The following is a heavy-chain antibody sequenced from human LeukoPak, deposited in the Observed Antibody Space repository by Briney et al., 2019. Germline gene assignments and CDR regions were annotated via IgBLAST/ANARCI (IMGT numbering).Heavy chain of an antibody. V-gene: IGHV1-8*01. D-gene: IGHD2-2*01. Sequence: GASVKVSCKASGYTFTSYDINWVRQATGQGLEWMGWMNPNSGNTGYAQKFQGRVTMTRNTSISTAYMELSSLRSEDTAVYYCARDLRGVVVPAATNPGGYFQHWGQGTLVTVSS. CDR2: MNPNSGNT. CDR1: GYTFTSYD. CDR3: ARDLRGVVVPAATNPGGYFQH. J-gene: IGHJ1*01.